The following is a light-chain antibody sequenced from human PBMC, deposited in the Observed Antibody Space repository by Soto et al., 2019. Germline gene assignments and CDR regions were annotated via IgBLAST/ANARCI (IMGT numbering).Light chain of an antibody. CDR2: DVT. CDR1: RRDIGAYDH. CDR3: CSYAGTYNLGM. J-gene: IGLJ3*02. V-gene: IGLV2-11*01. Sequence: QSALTQPRSVSGSPGQSVTISCTGSRRDIGAYDHVSWYQQHPGKAPKVMIYDVTKRPSGVPDRFSGSKSGNTASLNISGLQAEDEADYYCCSYAGTYNLGMFGGGTKLTVL.